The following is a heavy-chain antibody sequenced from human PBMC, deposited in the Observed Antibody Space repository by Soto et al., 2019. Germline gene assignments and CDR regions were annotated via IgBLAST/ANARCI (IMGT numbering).Heavy chain of an antibody. D-gene: IGHD4-17*01. J-gene: IGHJ4*02. CDR2: INPSGGST. CDR1: GYTFTSYY. V-gene: IGHV1-46*01. Sequence: ASVKVSCKASGYTFTSYYMHWVRQAPGQGLEWMGIINPSGGSTSYAQKFQGRVTMSRNTSATTVFMELTSLRSDDTAVYYCATTVIIPDLVDSWGQGTLVTVSS. CDR3: ATTVIIPDLVDS.